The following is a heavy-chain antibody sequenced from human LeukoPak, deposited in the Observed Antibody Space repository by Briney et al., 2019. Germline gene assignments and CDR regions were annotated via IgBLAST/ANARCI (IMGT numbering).Heavy chain of an antibody. CDR2: INHSGST. V-gene: IGHV4-34*01. CDR3: ARGRVSSSTWYSTYYYYFYMDV. CDR1: SGSFSGYY. Sequence: SETLSLTCGFYSGSFSGYYWNWIRQPPGKGLEWIGEINHSGSTNYNPSLKSRVTISIDTSKNQFSLRLRSVTAADTAVYFCARGRVSSSTWYSTYYYYFYMDVWGKGTTVTVSS. D-gene: IGHD4-11*01. J-gene: IGHJ6*03.